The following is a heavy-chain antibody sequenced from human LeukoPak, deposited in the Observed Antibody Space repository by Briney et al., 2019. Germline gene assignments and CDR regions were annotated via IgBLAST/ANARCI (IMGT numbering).Heavy chain of an antibody. CDR3: AKEEGPYYYDPSYYFDY. J-gene: IGHJ4*02. CDR1: GFTFSSYA. V-gene: IGHV3-23*01. Sequence: GGSLRLSCAASGFTFSSYAMSWVRQAPGKGLEWVSAISGSGGSTCYADSVKGRFTISRDNSKNTLYLQMNSLRAEDTAVYYCAKEEGPYYYDPSYYFDYWGQGTLVTVSS. CDR2: ISGSGGST. D-gene: IGHD3-22*01.